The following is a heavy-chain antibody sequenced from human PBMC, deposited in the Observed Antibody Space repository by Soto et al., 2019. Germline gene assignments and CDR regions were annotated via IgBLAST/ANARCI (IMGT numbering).Heavy chain of an antibody. J-gene: IGHJ6*02. D-gene: IGHD6-19*01. CDR2: IYTSGST. V-gene: IGHV4-4*07. CDR1: RGSIRSFY. CDR3: GGISGSSSFYAMDV. Sequence: SETLSLTCTVSRGSIRSFYWSWIRQPAGKGLEWLGHIYTSGSTTYSPYLKSRVTMSRDTSKNQLSLRLRSVTAADTAVYYCGGISGSSSFYAMDVWGQGTTVTVSS.